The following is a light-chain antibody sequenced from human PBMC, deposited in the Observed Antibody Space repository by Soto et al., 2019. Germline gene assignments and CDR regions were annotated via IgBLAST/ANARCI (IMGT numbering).Light chain of an antibody. V-gene: IGKV3D-20*01. CDR3: QNYDGSWT. CDR2: DVS. J-gene: IGKJ1*01. CDR1: RTLLRGY. Sequence: EVTLTQSPATVSLSPGETATLSCGASRTLLRGYLAWYQQRPGLAPRLIIYDVSRRATGIPDRFSGSGSGTEFTLSISRVEPEDFAVYYCQNYDGSWTSGQGTKVEIK.